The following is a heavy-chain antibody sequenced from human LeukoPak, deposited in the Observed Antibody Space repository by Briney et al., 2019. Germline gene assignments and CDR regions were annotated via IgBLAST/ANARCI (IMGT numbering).Heavy chain of an antibody. CDR2: INHSGST. D-gene: IGHD3-22*01. CDR3: ARSRRDYYLNHGWFDP. V-gene: IGHV4-34*01. CDR1: GGSFSGYY. Sequence: SSETLSLTCAVYGGSFSGYYWSWIRQPPGKGLEWIGEINHSGSTNYNPSLKSRVTISVDTSKNQFSLKLSSVTAADTAVYYCARSRRDYYLNHGWFDPWGQGTLVTVSS. J-gene: IGHJ5*02.